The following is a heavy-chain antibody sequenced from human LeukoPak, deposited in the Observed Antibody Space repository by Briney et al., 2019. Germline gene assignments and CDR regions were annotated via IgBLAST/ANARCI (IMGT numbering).Heavy chain of an antibody. D-gene: IGHD3-22*01. Sequence: PGGSLRLSCAASGFTFSDYYMSWIRQAPGKGLEWVSAISGSGGSTNYADSVKGRVTVSRDNSKSTLYLQMNSLRAEDTAVYYCAKSSYYDSSGYYREYYFDYWGQGTLVTVSS. J-gene: IGHJ4*02. V-gene: IGHV3-23*01. CDR1: GFTFSDYY. CDR3: AKSSYYDSSGYYREYYFDY. CDR2: ISGSGGST.